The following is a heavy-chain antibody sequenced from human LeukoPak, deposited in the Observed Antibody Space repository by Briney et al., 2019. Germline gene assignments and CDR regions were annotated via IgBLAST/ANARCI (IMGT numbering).Heavy chain of an antibody. J-gene: IGHJ3*02. CDR3: ARTQYSGRPGGDNAFDI. CDR2: MNPNSGNT. D-gene: IGHD1-26*01. Sequence: GASVKVSCKASGYTFTSYDINWVRQATGQGLEWMGWMNPNSGNTGNAQKFQGRVTMTRNTSISTAYMELSSLRSEDTAVYYCARTQYSGRPGGDNAFDIWGQGTMVTVSS. CDR1: GYTFTSYD. V-gene: IGHV1-8*01.